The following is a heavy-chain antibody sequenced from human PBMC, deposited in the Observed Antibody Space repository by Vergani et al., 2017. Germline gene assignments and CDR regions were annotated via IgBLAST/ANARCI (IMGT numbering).Heavy chain of an antibody. Sequence: EVQLVESGGRLVQPGRSLRLSCAASGFTFDDYAMHWVRQAPGKGLEWVSGISWNGGSIGYADSVKGRFTISRDNAKNSLYLQMNSLRAEDTALYYCAKDQLNYYYYGMDVWGQGTTVTVSS. V-gene: IGHV3-9*01. CDR1: GFTFDDYA. CDR2: ISWNGGSI. D-gene: IGHD2-2*01. J-gene: IGHJ6*02. CDR3: AKDQLNYYYYGMDV.